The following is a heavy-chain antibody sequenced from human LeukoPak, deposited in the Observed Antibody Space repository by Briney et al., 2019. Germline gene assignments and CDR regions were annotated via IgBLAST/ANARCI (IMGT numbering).Heavy chain of an antibody. V-gene: IGHV6-1*01. CDR3: ARCHREYNWFDP. Sequence: SQTLSLTCAISGDSVSSNSAAWNWIRQSPSRGLEWLGRTYYRSKGYNEYAVAVKSRISINPDTSKNQFSLQLNSVTPEDTAVYYCARCHREYNWFDPWGQGTLVTVSS. CDR1: GDSVSSNSAA. D-gene: IGHD5-24*01. J-gene: IGHJ5*02. CDR2: TYYRSKGYN.